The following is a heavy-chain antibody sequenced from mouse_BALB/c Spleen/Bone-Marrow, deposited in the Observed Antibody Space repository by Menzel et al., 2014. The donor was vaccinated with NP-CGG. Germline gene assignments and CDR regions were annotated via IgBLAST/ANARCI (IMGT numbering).Heavy chain of an antibody. CDR3: AKNYYYGYVAY. CDR2: INPDSSTI. V-gene: IGHV4-1*02. D-gene: IGHD1-2*01. CDR1: GFDFSRXW. Sequence: EVQGVESGGGLVQPGGSLKLSCAASGFDFSRXWXTWVXQAPXXGXEWIXXINPDSSTINYAPSLKDKFIISRDNAKNTLYLQMSKVRSEDTALYYCAKNYYYGYVAYWGQGTLVTVSA. J-gene: IGHJ3*01.